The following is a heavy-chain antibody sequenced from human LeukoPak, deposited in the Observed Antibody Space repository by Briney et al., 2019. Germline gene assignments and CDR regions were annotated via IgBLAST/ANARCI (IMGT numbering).Heavy chain of an antibody. CDR1: GGSFSGYY. CDR2: INHSGST. Sequence: SETLSLTCAVYGGSFSGYYWSWIRQPPGKGLEWIGEINHSGSTNYNPSLKSRVTISVDTSKNQFSLKLSSVTAADTAVYYPRGYCSSTSCYNWGYYYYMDVWGKGTTVTVSS. D-gene: IGHD2-2*02. CDR3: RGYCSSTSCYNWGYYYYMDV. V-gene: IGHV4-34*01. J-gene: IGHJ6*03.